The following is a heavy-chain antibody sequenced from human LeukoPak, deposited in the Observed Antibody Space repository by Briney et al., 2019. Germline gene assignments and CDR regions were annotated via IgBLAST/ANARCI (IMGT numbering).Heavy chain of an antibody. V-gene: IGHV1-46*01. Sequence: ASVKVSCKASGYTFTSYYIHWVRQAPGQGLEWMGIINPNHGTTTYAQKFQGRVTMTRDTSTSTVYMELSSLRSEDTALYYCARGDVLDRSVYNWFHPWGQGTLVIVSS. J-gene: IGHJ5*02. D-gene: IGHD3-22*01. CDR3: ARGDVLDRSVYNWFHP. CDR2: INPNHGTT. CDR1: GYTFTSYY.